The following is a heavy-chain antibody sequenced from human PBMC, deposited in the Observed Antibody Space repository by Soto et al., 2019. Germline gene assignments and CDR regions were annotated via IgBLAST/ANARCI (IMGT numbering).Heavy chain of an antibody. CDR3: DREPYLPKARNDF. CDR1: VVSIISADYF. J-gene: IGHJ4*02. Sequence: TLSLTCSFSVVSIISADYFWTWMGQSPGKGLEWMGYIFHSGTSYYNHSLNGRLIISIETSKNPYSLRLTSVNAADSEVYFCDREPYLPKARNDFWGQGTLVTVSS. V-gene: IGHV4-30-4*01. CDR2: IFHSGTS.